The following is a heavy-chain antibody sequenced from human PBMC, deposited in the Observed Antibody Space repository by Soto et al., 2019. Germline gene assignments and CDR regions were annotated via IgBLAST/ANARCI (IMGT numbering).Heavy chain of an antibody. J-gene: IGHJ5*02. D-gene: IGHD6-13*01. CDR2: IYYSGST. CDR3: ARGSSSSWNWFDP. CDR1: GGSISSGDYN. Sequence: PSETLSLTCTVSGGSISSGDYNWGWIRQHPGKGLEWIGYIYYSGSTYYNPSLKSRVTISVDTSKNQFSLKLSSVTAADTAVYYCARGSSSSWNWFDPWGQGTLVTVSS. V-gene: IGHV4-31*03.